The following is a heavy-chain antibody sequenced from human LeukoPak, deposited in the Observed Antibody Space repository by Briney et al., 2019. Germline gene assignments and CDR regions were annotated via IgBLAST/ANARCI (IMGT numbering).Heavy chain of an antibody. CDR2: INPNSGGT. Sequence: ASVKVSCKASGYTFTGYYMHWVRQAPGQGLEWMGWINPNSGGTNYAQKFQGRVTMTRDTSISTAFMELSRLRSDDTAVYYCARDRRYYDSSGYHDYDLGFDYWGQGTLVTVSS. CDR3: ARDRRYYDSSGYHDYDLGFDY. V-gene: IGHV1-2*02. J-gene: IGHJ4*02. CDR1: GYTFTGYY. D-gene: IGHD3-22*01.